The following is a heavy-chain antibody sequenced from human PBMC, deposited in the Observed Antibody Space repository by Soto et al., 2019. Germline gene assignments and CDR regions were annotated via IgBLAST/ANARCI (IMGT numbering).Heavy chain of an antibody. CDR3: ARVPDCDPYYYYYYMDV. V-gene: IGHV1-18*01. Sequence: QVQLVQSGAEVKKPGASVKVACKASGYTFTSYGISWVRQAPGQGLEWMGWISAYNGNTNYAQKLQGRVTMTTDTSTSTAYMELRSLRSDDTAVYYCARVPDCDPYYYYYYMDVWSKGTTVTVSS. CDR1: GYTFTSYG. CDR2: ISAYNGNT. D-gene: IGHD2-21*01. J-gene: IGHJ6*03.